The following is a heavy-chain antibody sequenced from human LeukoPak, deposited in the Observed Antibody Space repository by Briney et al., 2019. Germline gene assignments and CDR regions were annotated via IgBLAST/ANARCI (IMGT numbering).Heavy chain of an antibody. CDR3: ARHVRALLWFGIPKSGYYYYMDV. D-gene: IGHD3-10*01. J-gene: IGHJ6*03. Sequence: PSETLSLTCTVSGYSISSGYYWGWIRQPPGKGLEWIGSIYHSGSTYYNPSLKSGVTISGETSKNNLSLKMGSVTAAETGVYYCARHVRALLWFGIPKSGYYYYMDVWGKGTTVTVSS. CDR2: IYHSGST. CDR1: GYSISSGYY. V-gene: IGHV4-38-2*02.